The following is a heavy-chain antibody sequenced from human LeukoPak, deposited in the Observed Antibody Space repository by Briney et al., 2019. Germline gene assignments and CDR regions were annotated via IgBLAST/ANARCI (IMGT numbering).Heavy chain of an antibody. CDR2: IIPIFGTA. CDR1: GGTFSSYA. V-gene: IGHV1-69*01. Sequence: SSVKVSCKASGGTFSSYAISWVRQAPGQGLEWMGGIIPIFGTANYAQKFQGRVTITADESTNTAYMELSSLRSEDTAVYYCARVVSGRYYFDYWGQGTLVTVSS. CDR3: ARVVSGRYYFDY. D-gene: IGHD3-3*01. J-gene: IGHJ4*02.